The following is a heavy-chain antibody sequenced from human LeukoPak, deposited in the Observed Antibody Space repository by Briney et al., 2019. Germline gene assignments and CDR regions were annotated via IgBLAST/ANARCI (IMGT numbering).Heavy chain of an antibody. Sequence: GESLRLSCAASGFTFSDSYMTWVRQAPGKGVEWVAYISGSGHDINYSDSVKGRFTISRDNSKNTLYLQMNSLRAEDTAVYYCARDRDDSSGYYYGAFDIWGQGTMVTVSS. J-gene: IGHJ3*02. CDR3: ARDRDDSSGYYYGAFDI. CDR1: GFTFSDSY. CDR2: ISGSGHDI. V-gene: IGHV3-11*05. D-gene: IGHD3-22*01.